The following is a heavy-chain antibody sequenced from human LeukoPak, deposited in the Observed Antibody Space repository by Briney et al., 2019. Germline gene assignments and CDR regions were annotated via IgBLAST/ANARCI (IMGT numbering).Heavy chain of an antibody. V-gene: IGHV4-34*01. J-gene: IGHJ5*02. Sequence: SETLSLTCAVYGGSFSGYYWSWIRQPPGKGLEWIGEINHSGSTNYNPSLKSRVSISLDTSRNHFSLNLNSVTAADTAVYYCATDPAYCSGGSCYGGWFDPWGQGNLVTVSS. CDR3: ATDPAYCSGGSCYGGWFDP. CDR1: GGSFSGYY. D-gene: IGHD2-15*01. CDR2: INHSGST.